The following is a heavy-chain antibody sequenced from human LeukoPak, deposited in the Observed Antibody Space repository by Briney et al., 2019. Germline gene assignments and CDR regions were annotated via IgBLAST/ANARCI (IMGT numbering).Heavy chain of an antibody. CDR1: GFTSSA. CDR3: AKDQQGGAGSGRFDY. CDR2: ISFDGAYR. J-gene: IGHJ4*02. Sequence: GGSLRLSCAASGFTSSAIHWVRQSPGKGLEWLAIISFDGAYRYYADSVKGRFTISRDISKNTFYLQMSSLTADDAALYYCAKDQQGGAGSGRFDYWGQGTLVTVSS. D-gene: IGHD3-10*01. V-gene: IGHV3-30*04.